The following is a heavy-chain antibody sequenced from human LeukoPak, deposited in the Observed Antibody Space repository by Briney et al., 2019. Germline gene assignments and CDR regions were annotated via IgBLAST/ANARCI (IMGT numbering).Heavy chain of an antibody. CDR3: ARTNEAGRLGRKSAKYDILTGGPLGYGMDV. V-gene: IGHV3-21*04. D-gene: IGHD3-9*01. CDR1: GFTFSSYS. J-gene: IGHJ6*02. Sequence: GGSLRLSCAASGFTFSSYSMNWVRQAPGKGLEWVSSISSSSSYIYYADSVKGRFTISRDNAKNSLYLQMNSLRAEDTAVYYCARTNEAGRLGRKSAKYDILTGGPLGYGMDVWGQGTTVTVSS. CDR2: ISSSSSYI.